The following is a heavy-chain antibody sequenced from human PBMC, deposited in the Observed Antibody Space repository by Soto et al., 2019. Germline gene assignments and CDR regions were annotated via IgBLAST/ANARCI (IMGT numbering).Heavy chain of an antibody. V-gene: IGHV4-31*03. CDR1: GGSISSAGYY. CDR2: TYQSGST. CDR3: ARQPGYFDWSLNDAVDI. D-gene: IGHD3-9*01. J-gene: IGHJ3*02. Sequence: QVYLQESGPGLVKPSETLSLTCNVSGGSISSAGYYWTWIRQAPGKGLEWIGYTYQSGSTFYNPSLESRVAISLDTSKNHFTLTVTSVTAADTAVYYCARQPGYFDWSLNDAVDIWGQGTRVAVSS.